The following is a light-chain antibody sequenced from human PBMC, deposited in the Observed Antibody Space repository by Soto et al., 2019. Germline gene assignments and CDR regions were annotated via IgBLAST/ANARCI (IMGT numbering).Light chain of an antibody. CDR2: EVN. CDR1: SSDIGAYDY. J-gene: IGLJ3*02. CDR3: SAYAGSNSLL. Sequence: QSALTQPPSASGSPGQSVTISCTGTSSDIGAYDYVSWYQQHPGKSPKVIIYEVNKRPSGVPDRFAGSKSGNTASLTVSGLQTEDEATFYCSAYAGSNSLLFGGGTKLTVL. V-gene: IGLV2-8*01.